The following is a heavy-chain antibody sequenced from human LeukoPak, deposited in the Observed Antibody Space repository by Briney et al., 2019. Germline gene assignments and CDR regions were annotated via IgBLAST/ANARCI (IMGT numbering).Heavy chain of an antibody. D-gene: IGHD5-18*01. CDR2: IYYSGST. Sequence: PSETLSLTCTVSGGSISSGGYYWSWIRQHPGKGLEWIGYIYYSGSTYYNPSLKSRVTISVDTSKNQFSLKLSSVTAADTAVYYCASVDTAVGHFEGWGQGTLSPSPQ. CDR1: GGSISSGGYY. CDR3: ASVDTAVGHFEG. J-gene: IGHJ4*02. V-gene: IGHV4-31*03.